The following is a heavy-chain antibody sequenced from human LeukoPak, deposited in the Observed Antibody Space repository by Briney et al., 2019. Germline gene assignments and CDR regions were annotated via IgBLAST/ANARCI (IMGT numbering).Heavy chain of an antibody. J-gene: IGHJ4*02. CDR3: ASRGAHGSGSYILWDY. CDR1: GYTSTGYY. V-gene: IGHV1-2*02. Sequence: ASVKVSCKASGYTSTGYYMHWVRQAPGQGLEWMGWINPNSGGTNYAQKFQGRVTMTRDTSISTAYMELSRLRSDDTAVYYCASRGAHGSGSYILWDYWGQGTLVTVSS. D-gene: IGHD3-10*01. CDR2: INPNSGGT.